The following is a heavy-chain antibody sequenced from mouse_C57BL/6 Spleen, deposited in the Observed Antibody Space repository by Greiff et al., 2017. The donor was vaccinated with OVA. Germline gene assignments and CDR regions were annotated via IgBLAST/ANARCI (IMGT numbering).Heavy chain of an antibody. V-gene: IGHV1-76*01. Sequence: VQLQQSGAELVRPGASVKLSCKASGYTFTDYYINWVKQRPGQGLEWIARIYPGSGNTYYNEKFKGKATLTAEKSSSTAYMQLSSLTSEDSAVYFCARPGGSSLYYAMEYWGQGTSVTVSS. CDR1: GYTFTDYY. CDR3: ARPGGSSLYYAMEY. CDR2: IYPGSGNT. D-gene: IGHD1-1*01. J-gene: IGHJ4*01.